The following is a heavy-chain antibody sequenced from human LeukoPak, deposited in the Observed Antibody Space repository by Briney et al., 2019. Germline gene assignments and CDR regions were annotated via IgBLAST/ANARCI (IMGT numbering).Heavy chain of an antibody. CDR1: GDAISSGNY. CDR2: IHHSGYT. CDR3: ARMGSDY. J-gene: IGHJ4*02. Sequence: PSQTLSLTCVLAGDAISSGNYWGWIRQHPEKGLEWIGNIHHSGYTNYNPSLKSRVTISVDPSKNQFSPRMKSVTAADTAVYYCARMGSDYWGQGTLVTVSS. V-gene: IGHV4-38-2*01. D-gene: IGHD3-16*01.